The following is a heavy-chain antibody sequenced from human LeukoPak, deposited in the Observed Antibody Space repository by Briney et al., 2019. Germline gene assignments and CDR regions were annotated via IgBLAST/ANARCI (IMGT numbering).Heavy chain of an antibody. CDR2: ISYDGSNK. CDR3: AKDNSGSYQGYYFDY. J-gene: IGHJ4*02. CDR1: GFTFSSYG. V-gene: IGHV3-30*18. D-gene: IGHD1-26*01. Sequence: PGGPLRLSCAASGFTFSSYGMHWVRQAPGKGLEWVAVISYDGSNKYYADSVKGRFTISRDNSKNTLYLQMNSLRAEDTAVYYCAKDNSGSYQGYYFDYWGQGTLVTVSS.